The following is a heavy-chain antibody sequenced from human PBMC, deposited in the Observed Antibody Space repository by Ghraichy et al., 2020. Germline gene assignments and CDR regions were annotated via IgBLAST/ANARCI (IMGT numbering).Heavy chain of an antibody. J-gene: IGHJ4*02. V-gene: IGHV3-23*01. D-gene: IGHD4-23*01. CDR3: AKAPVPPDYGGNRYYFDY. CDR1: GFTFSSYA. CDR2: ISGSGGST. Sequence: GGSLRLSCAASGFTFSSYAMSWVRQAPGKGLEWVSAISGSGGSTYYADSVKGRFTISRDNSKNTLYLQMNSLRAEDTAVYYCAKAPVPPDYGGNRYYFDYWGQGTLVTVSS.